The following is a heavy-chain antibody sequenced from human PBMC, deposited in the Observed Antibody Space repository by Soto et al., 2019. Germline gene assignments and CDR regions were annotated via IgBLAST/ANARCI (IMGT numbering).Heavy chain of an antibody. V-gene: IGHV4-31*03. D-gene: IGHD6-13*01. CDR3: ARGKTVAAAGPFDY. Sequence: QVQLQESGPGLVKPSQTLSLTCTVSGGSISSGGYYWSWIRQHPGKGPEWIGYIYYSGSTYYNPSLKSRVTRSGDTSKSQFARKLRSVTAADTAVYYCARGKTVAAAGPFDYWGQGTLVTVSS. CDR1: GGSISSGGYY. J-gene: IGHJ4*02. CDR2: IYYSGST.